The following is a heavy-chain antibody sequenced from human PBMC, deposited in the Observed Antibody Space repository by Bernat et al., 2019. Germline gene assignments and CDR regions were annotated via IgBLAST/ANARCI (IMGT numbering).Heavy chain of an antibody. D-gene: IGHD2-2*01. J-gene: IGHJ3*02. CDR1: GFTFSSYA. CDR2: ISYDGSNK. Sequence: QVQLVESGGGVVQPGRSLRLSCAASGFTFSSYAMHWVRQAPGKGLEWVAVISYDGSNKYYADSVKGRFTISRDNSKNTLYLQMNSLRAEDTAVYYCARVEYQLLWFQGAFDIWGQGTMVTVSS. CDR3: ARVEYQLLWFQGAFDI. V-gene: IGHV3-30-3*01.